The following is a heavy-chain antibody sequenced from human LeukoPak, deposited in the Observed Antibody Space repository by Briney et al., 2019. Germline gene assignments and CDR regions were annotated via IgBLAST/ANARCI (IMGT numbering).Heavy chain of an antibody. CDR3: AKEGAVVTANYYYYYYMDV. V-gene: IGHV4-39*02. Sequence: PSETLSLTCTVSGGSISSSNSYWGWIRQPPGKGLEWIGSIYYSGNTYYNASLKSQDSISIDTSKNQFSLRLTSVTAADTAVYYCAKEGAVVTANYYYYYYMDVWGKGTTVTISS. CDR2: IYYSGNT. CDR1: GGSISSSNSY. J-gene: IGHJ6*03. D-gene: IGHD2-21*02.